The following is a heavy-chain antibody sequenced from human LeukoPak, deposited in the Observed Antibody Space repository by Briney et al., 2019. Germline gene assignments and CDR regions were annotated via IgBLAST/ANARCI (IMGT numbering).Heavy chain of an antibody. V-gene: IGHV3-48*02. D-gene: IGHD3-22*01. Sequence: GGSLRLSCAASGFTFSTYSMNWVRQAPGEGLEWISYISSSSRTIYYADSVKGRFTISSDNAKNSLSLQMNSLRDEDTAVYYCARDYYDSSGYFYPNAFDIWGQGTMVTVSS. CDR1: GFTFSTYS. J-gene: IGHJ3*02. CDR2: ISSSSRTI. CDR3: ARDYYDSSGYFYPNAFDI.